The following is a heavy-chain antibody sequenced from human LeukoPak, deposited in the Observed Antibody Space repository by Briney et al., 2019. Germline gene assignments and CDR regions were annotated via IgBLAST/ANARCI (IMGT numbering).Heavy chain of an antibody. CDR1: GGTFSSYA. D-gene: IGHD2-2*01. J-gene: IGHJ5*02. CDR2: IIPIFGTA. Sequence: SVKVSCKASGGTFSSYAISWVRQAPGQGLEWMGGIIPIFGTANYAQKFQGRVTITADESTSTAYMELSSLRSEDTAVYYCAGAEYQLLPFDPWGQGTLVTVSS. CDR3: AGAEYQLLPFDP. V-gene: IGHV1-69*13.